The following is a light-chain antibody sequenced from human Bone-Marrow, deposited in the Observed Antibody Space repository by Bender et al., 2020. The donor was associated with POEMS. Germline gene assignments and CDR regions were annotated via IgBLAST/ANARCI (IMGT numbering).Light chain of an antibody. CDR1: SSNIGTNP. J-gene: IGLJ3*02. CDR2: INN. V-gene: IGLV1-44*01. Sequence: QSVLTQPPSASGTPGQRVTISCSGSSSNIGTNPVNWYQQLPGTAPKLLIYINNQRPSGVPDRFSGSKSGTSASLVITGLQTEDDADYYCAAWEDSLNGWVFGGGTKLTVL. CDR3: AAWEDSLNGWV.